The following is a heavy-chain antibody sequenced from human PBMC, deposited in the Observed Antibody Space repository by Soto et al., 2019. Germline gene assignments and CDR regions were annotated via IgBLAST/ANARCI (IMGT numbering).Heavy chain of an antibody. CDR3: ANSAPIAVAGTSDFFDY. D-gene: IGHD6-19*01. V-gene: IGHV3-23*01. CDR2: ISGSRRRT. CDR1: GFTFSSYA. J-gene: IGHJ4*02. Sequence: GQSLRLSCSASGFTFSSYAMSWVRQAPGKGLEWLSAISGSRRRTYYADSVKGAVTISRDNSKNTRYMQMNSLRAEDTAVYYCANSAPIAVAGTSDFFDYWGQGTLVTVSS.